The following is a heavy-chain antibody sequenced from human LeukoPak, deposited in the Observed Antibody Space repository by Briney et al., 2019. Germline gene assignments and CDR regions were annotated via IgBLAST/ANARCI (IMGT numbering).Heavy chain of an antibody. V-gene: IGHV3-7*01. Sequence: GGSLRLSCAASGFTFKNFWMAWVRQAPGMGLEWVAHIKEDGTQKFYVDSVEGRFAISKDDAKNALYLQMSSLRAEDIAIYYCVRGGWELDYWGQGTLVTVSS. J-gene: IGHJ4*02. CDR1: GFTFKNFW. D-gene: IGHD4-23*01. CDR2: IKEDGTQK. CDR3: VRGGWELDY.